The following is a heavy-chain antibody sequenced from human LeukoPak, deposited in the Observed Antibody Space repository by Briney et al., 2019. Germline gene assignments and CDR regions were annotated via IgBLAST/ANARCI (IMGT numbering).Heavy chain of an antibody. CDR2: INAGNGNT. Sequence: ASVKVSCKASGYTFTSYAMHWVRQAPGQRLEWMGWINAGNGNTKYSQKFQGRVTITRDTSISTAYMELSSLRSEDTAVYYCARGRQWLAINYYYYGMDVWGQGTTVTVSS. CDR3: ARGRQWLAINYYYYGMDV. D-gene: IGHD6-19*01. V-gene: IGHV1-3*01. J-gene: IGHJ6*02. CDR1: GYTFTSYA.